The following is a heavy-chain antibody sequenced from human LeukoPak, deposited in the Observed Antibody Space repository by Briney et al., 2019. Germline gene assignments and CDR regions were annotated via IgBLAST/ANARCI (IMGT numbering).Heavy chain of an antibody. CDR2: IYSDSRT. CDR1: GFSVSSNY. V-gene: IGHV3-66*01. CDR3: ARDYTVVTPSGAFDI. Sequence: GGSPRLSCAASGFSVSSNYMNWVRQAPGKGLEWVSVIYSDSRTSYADSVKGRFTISRDNSKNTLYLQMNSLRAEDTAVYYCARDYTVVTPSGAFDIWGQGTMVTVSS. D-gene: IGHD4-23*01. J-gene: IGHJ3*02.